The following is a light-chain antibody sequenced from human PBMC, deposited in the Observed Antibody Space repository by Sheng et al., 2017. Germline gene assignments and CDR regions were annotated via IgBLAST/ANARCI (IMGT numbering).Light chain of an antibody. J-gene: IGKJ3*01. V-gene: IGKV1-39*01. CDR2: ATS. CDR3: QQSYDSPFT. CDR1: QTVGSD. Sequence: DIQMTQSPSSLSASVGDRVTIACRASQTVGSDVHWYQQRPGKAPKLLIYATSTLLSGVPSRFSGSGSGTDFSLTISSLQAEDFAFYFCQQSYDSPFTFGQGTRVDIK.